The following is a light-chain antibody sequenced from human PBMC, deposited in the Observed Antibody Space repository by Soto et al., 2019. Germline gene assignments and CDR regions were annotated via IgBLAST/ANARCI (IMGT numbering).Light chain of an antibody. CDR3: QQYDNLPPGIT. CDR1: QDISNY. J-gene: IGKJ5*01. Sequence: DIQMTHSPSALSASVGDRVTSTCQASQDISNYLNWYQQKPGKAPKLLIYDASNLETGVPSRFSGSGSGTDFTFTISSLQPEDIATYYCQQYDNLPPGITFGQGTQLEIK. CDR2: DAS. V-gene: IGKV1-33*01.